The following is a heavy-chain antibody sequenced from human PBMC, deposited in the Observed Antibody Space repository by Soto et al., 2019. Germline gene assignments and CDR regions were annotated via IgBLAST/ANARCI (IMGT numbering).Heavy chain of an antibody. CDR3: AKGGSTGRWSYYYGRDF. D-gene: IGHD2-2*01. V-gene: IGHV3-23*01. J-gene: IGHJ6*02. Sequence: EVQLLESGGGLVQPGGSLRLSCAASGFTFSSYAMSWVRQAPGKGLEWVSAISGSGGSTYYADSVKGRFTISRDNSKNTLYLQINSRRDEDTAVYYCAKGGSTGRWSYYYGRDFWGQGTTVTVSS. CDR2: ISGSGGST. CDR1: GFTFSSYA.